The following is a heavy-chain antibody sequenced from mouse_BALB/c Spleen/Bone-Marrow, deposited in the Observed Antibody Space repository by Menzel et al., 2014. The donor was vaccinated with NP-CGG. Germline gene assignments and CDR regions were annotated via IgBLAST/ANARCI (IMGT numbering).Heavy chain of an antibody. CDR1: GFSLTNYC. J-gene: IGHJ3*01. D-gene: IGHD1-2*01. CDR2: IWAGGST. V-gene: IGHV2-9*02. Sequence: VKLVESGPGLVAPSQSLSITCTVSGFSLTNYCVHWVRQPPGKGLEWLGAIWAGGSTNYKSALMSRLSISKDNSKSQVFLKMNSLQTDDTAMYYCARDGATATLAYWGQGTLVTVSA. CDR3: ARDGATATLAY.